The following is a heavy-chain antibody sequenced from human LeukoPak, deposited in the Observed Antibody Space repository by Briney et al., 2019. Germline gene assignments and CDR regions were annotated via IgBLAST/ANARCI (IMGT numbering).Heavy chain of an antibody. V-gene: IGHV3-30*18. CDR3: AKEFAYDYVWGSYRYTSYYYYGMDV. D-gene: IGHD3-16*02. CDR1: GFTFSSYG. J-gene: IGHJ6*02. CDR2: ISYDGSNK. Sequence: GGSLRLSCAAPGFTFSSYGMHWVRQAPGKGLEWVAVISYDGSNKYYADSVKGRFTISRDNSKNTLYLQMNSLRAEDTAVYYCAKEFAYDYVWGSYRYTSYYYYGMDVWGQGTTVTVSS.